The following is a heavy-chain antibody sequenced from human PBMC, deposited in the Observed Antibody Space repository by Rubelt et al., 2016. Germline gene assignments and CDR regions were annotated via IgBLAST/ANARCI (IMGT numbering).Heavy chain of an antibody. CDR3: ASWPLGYCSGGTCYSFDY. Sequence: QVQLQQWGAGLLKPSETLSLTCAVYGGSFSRYYWSWIRQPPGKGLEWIGEINHSGSTTYNPSLKSRVTMSVDTSKNQFSLRRSSVTAADTAVYYCASWPLGYCSGGTCYSFDYWGQGTLVTVSS. CDR1: GGSFSRYY. CDR2: INHSGST. V-gene: IGHV4-34*01. D-gene: IGHD2-15*01. J-gene: IGHJ4*02.